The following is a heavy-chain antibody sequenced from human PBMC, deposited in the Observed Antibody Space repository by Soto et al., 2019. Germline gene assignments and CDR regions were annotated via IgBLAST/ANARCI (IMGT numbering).Heavy chain of an antibody. D-gene: IGHD2-15*01. CDR1: GFTFTNYG. CDR2: ITGSTGDT. Sequence: ASVKVSCKASGFTFTNYGISWVRRAPGQGFEWMGWITGSTGDTNYAQKFQDRLAMTTDTSADTAYMELRSLRGDDTAVYYCARDKVGTAADFWGQGTLVTVSS. V-gene: IGHV1-18*01. J-gene: IGHJ4*02. CDR3: ARDKVGTAADF.